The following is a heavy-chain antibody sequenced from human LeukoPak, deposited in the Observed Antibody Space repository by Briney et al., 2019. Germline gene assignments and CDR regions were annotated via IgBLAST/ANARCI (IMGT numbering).Heavy chain of an antibody. CDR1: GFTVSSYG. CDR3: AREDYGGGGIFDY. J-gene: IGHJ4*02. Sequence: GRSLRLSCAASGFTVSSYGMHWVRQAPGKGLEWVGVISYDGSTKYYVDSVKGRFTISRDNAKNSLYLLMNSLRAEDTAVYYCAREDYGGGGIFDYWGQGTLVTVSS. CDR2: ISYDGSTK. D-gene: IGHD4-23*01. V-gene: IGHV3-30*03.